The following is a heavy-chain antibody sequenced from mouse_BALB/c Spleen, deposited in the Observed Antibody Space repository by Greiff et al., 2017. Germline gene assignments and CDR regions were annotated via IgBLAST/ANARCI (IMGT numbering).Heavy chain of an antibody. CDR1: GFTFSSYT. Sequence: EVQGVESGGGLVKPGGSLKLSCAASGFTFSSYTMSWVRQTPEKRLEWVATISSGGSYTYYPDSVKGRFTISRDNAKNTLYLQMSSLKSEDTAMYYCTREEGGNYAWFAYWGQGTLVTVSA. CDR3: TREEGGNYAWFAY. CDR2: ISSGGSYT. V-gene: IGHV5-6-4*01. J-gene: IGHJ3*01. D-gene: IGHD2-1*01.